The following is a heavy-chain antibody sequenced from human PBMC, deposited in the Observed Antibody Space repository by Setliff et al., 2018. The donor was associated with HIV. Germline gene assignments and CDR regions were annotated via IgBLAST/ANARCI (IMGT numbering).Heavy chain of an antibody. CDR1: GASLSPYF. CDR3: VRGANFYTPRKRIFDY. V-gene: IGHV4-34*01. J-gene: IGHJ4*02. CDR2: ISHNGGF. Sequence: PSGTLSLTCAVYGASLSPYFWHWIRQSPGKGLEWIGEISHNGGFNYSPSLESRLTMSVDTPRNQVSLNLSAVTAADTAIYYCVRGANFYTPRKRIFDYWGQGMSVTVSS. D-gene: IGHD3-3*01.